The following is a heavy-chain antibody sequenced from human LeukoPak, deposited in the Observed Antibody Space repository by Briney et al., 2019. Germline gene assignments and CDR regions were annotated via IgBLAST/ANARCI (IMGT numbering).Heavy chain of an antibody. V-gene: IGHV4-59*01. J-gene: IGHJ6*02. CDR2: IYYSGST. CDR1: GGSISSYY. CDR3: ARSGEGYYYGMDV. D-gene: IGHD2-15*01. Sequence: PSETPSLTCTVSGGSISSYYWSWIRQPPGKGLEWIGYIYYSGSTNYNPSLKSRVTISVDTSKNQFSLKLSSVTAADTAVYYCARSGEGYYYGMDVWGQGTTVTVSS.